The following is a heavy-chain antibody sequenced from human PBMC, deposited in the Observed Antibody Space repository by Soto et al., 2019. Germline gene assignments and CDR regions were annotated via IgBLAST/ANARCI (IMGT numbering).Heavy chain of an antibody. Sequence: SETLSLTCTVSGGSISSGDYYWSWIRQPPGKGLEWIGYIYYSGSTYYNPSLKSRATISVDTSKNQFSLKLSSVTAADTAVYYCARDQGYSYGMDVWGQGTTVTVSS. CDR2: IYYSGST. CDR1: GGSISSGDYY. J-gene: IGHJ6*02. V-gene: IGHV4-30-4*01. D-gene: IGHD2-15*01. CDR3: ARDQGYSYGMDV.